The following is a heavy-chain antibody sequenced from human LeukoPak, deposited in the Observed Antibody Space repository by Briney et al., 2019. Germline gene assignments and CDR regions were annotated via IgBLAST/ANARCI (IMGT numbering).Heavy chain of an antibody. CDR3: AKGLSSGYSGSDY. D-gene: IGHD3-22*01. V-gene: IGHV3-30*04. Sequence: PGGSLRLSCVASGFTFSNYALHWVRQAPGKGLEWVALISYDGSNKYYADSVKGRFTISRDTSKNTLYLQMNSLRAEDTAVYYCAKGLSSGYSGSDYWGQGTLATVSS. CDR1: GFTFSNYA. CDR2: ISYDGSNK. J-gene: IGHJ4*02.